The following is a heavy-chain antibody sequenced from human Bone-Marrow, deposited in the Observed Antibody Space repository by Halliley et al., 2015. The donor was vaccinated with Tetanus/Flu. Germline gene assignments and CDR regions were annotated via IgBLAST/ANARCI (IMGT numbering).Heavy chain of an antibody. CDR2: YV. J-gene: IGHJ6*02. D-gene: IGHD2-2*01. Sequence: YVFYAGSVKGRFPISRDDAKNSVDLQMNSLRDEDTAVFYCARDGGYEGGLPFSYHYGMDVWGQGTTVVVSS. V-gene: IGHV3-21*01. CDR3: ARDGGYEGGLPFSYHYGMDV.